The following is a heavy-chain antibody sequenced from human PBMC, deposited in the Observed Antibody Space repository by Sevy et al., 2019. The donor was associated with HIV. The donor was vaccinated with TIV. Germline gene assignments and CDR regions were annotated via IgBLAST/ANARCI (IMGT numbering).Heavy chain of an antibody. V-gene: IGHV4-34*01. CDR3: ARDCSSTSCSHAFDI. Sequence: SETLSLTCAVYGGSFSGYYWSWIRQPPGKGLEWIGEINHSGSTNYNPSLKSRVTISGDTSKNQFSLKLSSVTDADTAVYYCARDCSSTSCSHAFDIWGQGTMVTVSS. J-gene: IGHJ3*02. D-gene: IGHD2-2*01. CDR2: INHSGST. CDR1: GGSFSGYY.